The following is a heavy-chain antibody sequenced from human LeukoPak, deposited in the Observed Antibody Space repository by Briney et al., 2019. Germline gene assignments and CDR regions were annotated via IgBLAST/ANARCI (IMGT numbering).Heavy chain of an antibody. CDR2: INSDGSIT. V-gene: IGHV3-74*01. D-gene: IGHD5-18*01. Sequence: GGSLRLSCAASGFTFSSHWMHWVRQAPGKGLVWVSRINSDGSITTYADSVKGRFTISRDNAKNTLYLQMNSPRAEDTAVYYCAREAEPRSYGYWWFDPWGQGTLVTVSS. CDR3: AREAEPRSYGYWWFDP. CDR1: GFTFSSHW. J-gene: IGHJ5*02.